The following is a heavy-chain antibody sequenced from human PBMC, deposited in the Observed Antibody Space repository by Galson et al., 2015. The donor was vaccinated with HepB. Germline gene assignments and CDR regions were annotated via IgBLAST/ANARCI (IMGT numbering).Heavy chain of an antibody. J-gene: IGHJ4*02. V-gene: IGHV3-21*01. CDR2: ISSSSSYI. Sequence: SLRLSCAASGFTFSSYSMNWVRQAPGKGLEWVSSISSSSSYIYYADSVKGRFTISRDNAKNSLYLQMNSLRAEDTAVYYCARVGYSGYDWLDYFDYWGQGTLVTVSP. CDR3: ARVGYSGYDWLDYFDY. D-gene: IGHD5-12*01. CDR1: GFTFSSYS.